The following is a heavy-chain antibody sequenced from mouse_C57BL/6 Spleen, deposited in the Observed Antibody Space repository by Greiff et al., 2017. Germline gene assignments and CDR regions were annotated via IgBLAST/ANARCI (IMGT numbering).Heavy chain of an antibody. CDR1: GYTFTDYY. J-gene: IGHJ2*01. V-gene: IGHV1-75*01. D-gene: IGHD2-1*01. Sequence: QVQLKESGPELVKPGASVKISCKASGYTFTDYYINWVKQRPGQGLEWIGWIFPGSGSTYYSEKFKGKATLTVDKSSSTAYMLLSSLTSEDSAVYFCARSRDYGNYCDYWGQGTTLTVSS. CDR3: ARSRDYGNYCDY. CDR2: IFPGSGST.